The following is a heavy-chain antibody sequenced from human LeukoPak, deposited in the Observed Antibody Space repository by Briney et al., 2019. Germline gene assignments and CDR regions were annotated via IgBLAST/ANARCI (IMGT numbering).Heavy chain of an antibody. J-gene: IGHJ6*02. D-gene: IGHD4-23*01. V-gene: IGHV3-21*01. Sequence: GGSLRLSCAASGFTFSSYAMTWVRQAPGKGLEWVSSISSSSSYIYYADSVKGRFTISRDNAKNSLYLQMNSLRAEDTAVYYCARDDYDGPGYYYGMDVWGQGTTVTVSS. CDR2: ISSSSSYI. CDR3: ARDDYDGPGYYYGMDV. CDR1: GFTFSSYA.